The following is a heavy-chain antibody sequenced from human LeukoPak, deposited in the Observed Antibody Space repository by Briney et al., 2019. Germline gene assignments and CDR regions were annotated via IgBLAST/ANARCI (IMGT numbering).Heavy chain of an antibody. CDR1: GFTFSSYG. Sequence: QPGGSLRLSCAASGFTFSSYGMHWVRQAPGKGLEWVAFIRYDGSNKYYADSVKGRFTISRDNSKNTLYLQMNSLRAEDTAVYYCAKDAVRFLEWYYFDYWGQGTLVTVSS. D-gene: IGHD3-3*01. CDR2: IRYDGSNK. J-gene: IGHJ4*02. V-gene: IGHV3-30*02. CDR3: AKDAVRFLEWYYFDY.